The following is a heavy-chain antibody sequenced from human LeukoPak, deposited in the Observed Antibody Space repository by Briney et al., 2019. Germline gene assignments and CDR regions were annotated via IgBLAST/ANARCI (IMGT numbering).Heavy chain of an antibody. V-gene: IGHV4-61*01. J-gene: IGHJ5*02. CDR3: ARVVVPAENWFDP. CDR1: GGSFSSGSYY. D-gene: IGHD2-2*01. Sequence: ASETLSLTCTVSGGSFSSGSYYWSWIRQPQGKGLEWIGYIYYSGSTNYNPSLKSRVTITVDTSKNQFSLKLSSVTAADTAVYYCARVVVPAENWFDPWGQGTLVTVSS. CDR2: IYYSGST.